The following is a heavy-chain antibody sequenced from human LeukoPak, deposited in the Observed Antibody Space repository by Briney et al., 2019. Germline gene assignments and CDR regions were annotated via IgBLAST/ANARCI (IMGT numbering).Heavy chain of an antibody. CDR3: AKKPATIKFPFDI. J-gene: IGHJ4*02. CDR1: GFTFSSYS. D-gene: IGHD5-24*01. CDR2: ISTTGGYT. Sequence: GGSLRLSCAASGFTFSSYSMNWVRRAPGKGLEWVSAISTTGGYTEDADSVKGRFTISRDNSQNTLFLQMHSLRAEDTAVYYCAKKPATIKFPFDIWGQGTLVTVSP. V-gene: IGHV3-23*01.